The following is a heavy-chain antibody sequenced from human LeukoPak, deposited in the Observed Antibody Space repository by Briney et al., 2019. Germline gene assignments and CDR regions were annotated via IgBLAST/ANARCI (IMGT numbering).Heavy chain of an antibody. V-gene: IGHV3-33*06. CDR3: AKSGRDWAYLEY. J-gene: IGHJ4*02. CDR2: IWYDGTNK. Sequence: GGSLRLSCAGSGFTLSNYGMHWVRQAPGRGLEWVAVIWYDGTNKYYADSVRGRFTISRDSSKDTLYLQMNSLRAEDTAVYYCAKSGRDWAYLEYWGQGTLVTVSS. CDR1: GFTLSNYG. D-gene: IGHD3/OR15-3a*01.